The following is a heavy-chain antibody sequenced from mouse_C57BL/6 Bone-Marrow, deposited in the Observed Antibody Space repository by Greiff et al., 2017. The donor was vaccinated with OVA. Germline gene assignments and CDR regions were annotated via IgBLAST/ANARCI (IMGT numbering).Heavy chain of an antibody. CDR3: ARRGNYPLDY. Sequence: VQLKESGPELVKPGASVKMSCKASGYTFTDYNMHWVKQSHGKSLEWIGYINPNNGGTSYNQKFKGKATLTVNKSSSTAYMELRSLTSEDSAVYYCARRGNYPLDYWGQGTTLTVSS. CDR1: GYTFTDYN. CDR2: INPNNGGT. V-gene: IGHV1-22*01. D-gene: IGHD2-1*01. J-gene: IGHJ2*01.